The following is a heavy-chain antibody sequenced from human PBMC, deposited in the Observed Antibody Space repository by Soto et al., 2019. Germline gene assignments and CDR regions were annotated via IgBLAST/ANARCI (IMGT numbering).Heavy chain of an antibody. V-gene: IGHV4-34*01. CDR3: ARGGCSSTSCYRNYYYYYYGMDV. Sequence: SETLSLTCAVYGGSFSGYYWSWIRQPPGKGLESIGEINHSGSTNYNPSLKSRVTISVDTSKNQFSLKLSSVTAADTAVYYCARGGCSSTSCYRNYYYYYYGMDVWGQGTTVTVSS. D-gene: IGHD2-2*01. J-gene: IGHJ6*02. CDR1: GGSFSGYY. CDR2: INHSGST.